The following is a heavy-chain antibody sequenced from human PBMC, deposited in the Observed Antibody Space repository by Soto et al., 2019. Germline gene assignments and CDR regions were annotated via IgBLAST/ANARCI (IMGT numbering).Heavy chain of an antibody. CDR2: IYYSGST. CDR3: ARVPSYYYYGMDV. V-gene: IGHV4-39*01. J-gene: IGHJ6*02. Sequence: PSETLSLTCTVSGGSISSSSYYWGWIRQPPGKGLEWIGSIYYSGSTYYNPSLKSRVTISVDTSKNQFSLKLSSVTAADTAVYYCARVPSYYYYGMDVWGQGTTVTVSS. CDR1: GGSISSSSYY.